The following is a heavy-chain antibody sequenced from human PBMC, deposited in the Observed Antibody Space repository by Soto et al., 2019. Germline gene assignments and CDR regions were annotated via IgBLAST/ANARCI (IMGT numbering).Heavy chain of an antibody. CDR2: ISSSSSYI. J-gene: IGHJ4*02. CDR1: GFTFCSYA. Sequence: GGSLRLSCAASGFTFCSYAMSWVRQAPGKGLEWVSSISSSSSYIYYADSVKGRFTISRDNAKNSLYLQMNSLRAEDTAVYYCATLYYDFWSGYYGYWGQGTLVTVSS. CDR3: ATLYYDFWSGYYGY. D-gene: IGHD3-3*01. V-gene: IGHV3-21*01.